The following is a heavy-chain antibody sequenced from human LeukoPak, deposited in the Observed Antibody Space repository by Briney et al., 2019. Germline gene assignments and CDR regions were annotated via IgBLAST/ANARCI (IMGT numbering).Heavy chain of an antibody. J-gene: IGHJ6*03. Sequence: SETLSLTCTVSGGSISNDYWSWIRQPRGKGLEWIGYIYYSGSTNYNPSLESRVTMSVDTSKNQFSLKLSSVTAADTAVYFCARRGYKDGYYYYYMDVWGKGTTVTVSS. CDR2: IYYSGST. CDR3: ARRGYKDGYYYYYMDV. D-gene: IGHD5-18*01. V-gene: IGHV4-59*01. CDR1: GGSISNDY.